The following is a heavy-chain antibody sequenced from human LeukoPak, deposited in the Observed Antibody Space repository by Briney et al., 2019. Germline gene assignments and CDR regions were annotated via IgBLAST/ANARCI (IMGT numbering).Heavy chain of an antibody. D-gene: IGHD3-10*01. Sequence: GGSLRLSCAASGFTFSSYAMSRVRQAPGKGLEWVSAISGSSDSTYHADSVKGRFTISRDNSKNTLFLQMNSLRAEDTAVYYCAKGSAYGRPYYFDYRGQGTLVTVSS. V-gene: IGHV3-23*01. CDR1: GFTFSSYA. J-gene: IGHJ4*02. CDR2: ISGSSDST. CDR3: AKGSAYGRPYYFDY.